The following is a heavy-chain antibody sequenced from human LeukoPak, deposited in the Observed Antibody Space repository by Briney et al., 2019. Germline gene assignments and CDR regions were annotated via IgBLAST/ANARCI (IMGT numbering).Heavy chain of an antibody. CDR1: GFTFSSYS. V-gene: IGHV4-34*01. CDR3: ARSYGSGSYGWFDP. D-gene: IGHD3-10*01. J-gene: IGHJ5*02. Sequence: GSLRLSCAASGFTFSSYSMNWVRQPPGKGLEWIGETNHSGSTNYNPSLKSRVTISVDTSKNQFSLKLSSVTAADTAVYYCARSYGSGSYGWFDPWGQGTLVTVSS. CDR2: TNHSGST.